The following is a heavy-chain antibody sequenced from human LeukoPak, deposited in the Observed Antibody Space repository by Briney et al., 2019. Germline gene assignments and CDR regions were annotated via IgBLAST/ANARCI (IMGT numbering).Heavy chain of an antibody. Sequence: GGSLRLSCAASGFTFSSYGMHWVRQAPGKGLEWVAVIWYDGGNKYYADSVKGRFTISRDNSKSTLYLQMNSLGAEDTAVYYCAKDRGYSSPNGFDPWGQGTLVTVSS. CDR1: GFTFSSYG. CDR2: IWYDGGNK. J-gene: IGHJ5*02. CDR3: AKDRGYSSPNGFDP. V-gene: IGHV3-33*06. D-gene: IGHD6-13*01.